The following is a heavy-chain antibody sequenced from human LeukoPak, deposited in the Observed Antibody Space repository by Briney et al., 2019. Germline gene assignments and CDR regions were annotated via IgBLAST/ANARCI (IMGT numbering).Heavy chain of an antibody. J-gene: IGHJ5*02. CDR1: GFTFSSYE. D-gene: IGHD3-10*01. CDR3: ASPRVWFGQLGDWFDP. V-gene: IGHV3-48*03. Sequence: GSLRLSCAASGFTFSSYEMNWVRQAPGQGLEWVSYISSSCSTIYYADSVKGRFTISRDNAKNSLYLQMNSLRDEDTAVYYCASPRVWFGQLGDWFDPWRQGTLVSVSS. CDR2: ISSSCSTI.